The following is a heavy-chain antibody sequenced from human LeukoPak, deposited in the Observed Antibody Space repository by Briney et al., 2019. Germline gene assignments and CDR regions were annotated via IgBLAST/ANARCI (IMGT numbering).Heavy chain of an antibody. CDR2: IYHSGST. CDR3: ARIYGDYSGIDY. CDR1: GYSISSGYY. V-gene: IGHV4-38-2*02. Sequence: SETLSLTCTVSGYSISSGYYWGWIRQPPGKGLEWIGTIYHSGSTYYNPSLKSRVTISVDTSKNQFSLKLSSVTAADTAVYYCARIYGDYSGIDYWGQGTLVTVSS. D-gene: IGHD4-17*01. J-gene: IGHJ4*02.